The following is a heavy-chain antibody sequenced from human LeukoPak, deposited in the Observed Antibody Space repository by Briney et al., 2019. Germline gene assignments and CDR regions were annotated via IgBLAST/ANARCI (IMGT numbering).Heavy chain of an antibody. V-gene: IGHV4-59*01. J-gene: IGHJ6*02. D-gene: IGHD6-19*01. Sequence: SETLSLTCTVSGGSISSYYWGWIWQPPGKGLEWIGDIYYSGSTNYNPSLKSRVTISVDTSKNQFSLKLSSVTAADTAVYYCARVRAVAGRPYYYYGMDVWGQGTLVTVSS. CDR1: GGSISSYY. CDR2: IYYSGST. CDR3: ARVRAVAGRPYYYYGMDV.